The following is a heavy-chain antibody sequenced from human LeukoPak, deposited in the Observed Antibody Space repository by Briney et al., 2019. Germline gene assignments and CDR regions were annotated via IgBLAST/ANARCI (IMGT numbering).Heavy chain of an antibody. J-gene: IGHJ4*02. D-gene: IGHD3-22*01. CDR3: ARVPPYDSSGYAFDY. Sequence: SETLSLTCAVYGGSFSGYYWSWIRQPPGKGLEWIGEINHSGSTDYNPSLQSRVTISVETSKNQFSLKLSSVTAADTAVYYCARVPPYDSSGYAFDYWGQGTLVTASS. CDR1: GGSFSGYY. V-gene: IGHV4-34*01. CDR2: INHSGST.